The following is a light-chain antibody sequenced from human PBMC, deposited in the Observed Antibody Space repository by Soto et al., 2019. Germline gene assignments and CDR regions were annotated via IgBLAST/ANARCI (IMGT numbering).Light chain of an antibody. J-gene: IGKJ2*01. CDR2: DGS. CDR1: QDIKNF. Sequence: DIQLTQSPSSLSASVGDRVTITCQASQDIKNFLNWYQQKPGKAPKLLIYDGSSLETGVPSRFSGSGYGTDLTFAISSLQPEDIATYYCQQYDDLPYTFGQGPKLEI. CDR3: QQYDDLPYT. V-gene: IGKV1-33*01.